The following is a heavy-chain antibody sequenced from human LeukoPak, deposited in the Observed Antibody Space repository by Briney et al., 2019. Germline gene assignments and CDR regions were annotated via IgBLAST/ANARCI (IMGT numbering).Heavy chain of an antibody. CDR2: IYYSGST. D-gene: IGHD3-10*01. CDR1: GGSISSYY. V-gene: IGHV4-59*01. Sequence: SETLSLTCTVSGGSISSYYWSWIRQPPGKGLEWIGYIYYSGSTNYNPSLKSRATISVDTSKNQFSLKLSSVTAADTAVYYCARGRWFGELTIDYWGQGTLVSVSS. J-gene: IGHJ4*02. CDR3: ARGRWFGELTIDY.